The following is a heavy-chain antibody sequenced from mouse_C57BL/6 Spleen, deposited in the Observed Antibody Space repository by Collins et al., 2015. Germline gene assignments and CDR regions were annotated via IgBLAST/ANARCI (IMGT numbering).Heavy chain of an antibody. CDR1: GYTFTSYW. CDR2: IHPNSGST. J-gene: IGHJ2*01. CDR3: ARVVGSSYDYFDY. D-gene: IGHD1-1*01. V-gene: IGHV1-64*01. Sequence: QVQLQQPGAELVKPGASVELSCKASGYTFTSYWMHWVKQRPGQGLEWIGMIHPNSGSTNYNEKFKSKATLTVDKSSSTAYMQLSSLTSEDSAVYYCARVVGSSYDYFDYWGQGTTLTVSS.